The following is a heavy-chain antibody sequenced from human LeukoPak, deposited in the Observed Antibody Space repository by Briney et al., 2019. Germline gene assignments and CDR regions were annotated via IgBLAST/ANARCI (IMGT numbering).Heavy chain of an antibody. V-gene: IGHV3-53*01. J-gene: IGHJ4*02. CDR2: VYSDGKI. CDR1: GFTVSTNY. CDR3: AKVSRQWLVPPDY. D-gene: IGHD6-19*01. Sequence: SGGSLRLTCAASGFTVSTNYISWARQAPGKGLEWVSVVYSDGKICYADAVKGRFTISKDNSRNTLYLQMNSLRAEDTAVYYCAKVSRQWLVPPDYWGQGTLVTVSS.